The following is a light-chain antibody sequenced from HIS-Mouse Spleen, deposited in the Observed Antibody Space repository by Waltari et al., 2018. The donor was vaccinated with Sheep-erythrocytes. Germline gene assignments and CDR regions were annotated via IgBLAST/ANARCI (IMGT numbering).Light chain of an antibody. CDR2: YDD. CDR3: ATWDDSLNGVV. J-gene: IGLJ2*01. V-gene: IGLV1-36*01. Sequence: RVTISCSGSSSNIGNNAVNWYQQLPGKAPKLLIYYDDLLPSGVSDRFSCSKSGTSASLATSGLQSEDEADYYCATWDDSLNGVVFGGGTKLTVL. CDR1: SSNIGNNA.